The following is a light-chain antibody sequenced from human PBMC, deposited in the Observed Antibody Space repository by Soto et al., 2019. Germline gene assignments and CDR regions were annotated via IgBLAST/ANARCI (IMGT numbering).Light chain of an antibody. V-gene: IGKV3-11*01. CDR3: QHRSNWPLT. J-gene: IGKJ4*01. CDR2: DAS. Sequence: EIVLTQSPATLSLSPGETAALSCRASHSISDYLAWYQQKPGQAPRLLIYDASNRATGVPGRFRGSGSGTDFTLTISSLEPEDFAGYFCQHRSNWPLTFGGGTKVDLK. CDR1: HSISDY.